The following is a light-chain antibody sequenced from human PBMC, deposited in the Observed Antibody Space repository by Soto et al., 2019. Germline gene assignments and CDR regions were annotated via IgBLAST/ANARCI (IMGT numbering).Light chain of an antibody. V-gene: IGLV1-47*01. J-gene: IGLJ2*01. CDR2: RNN. Sequence: QLVLTQPPSASGTPGQRVTISCSGSSSNIGSNYVYWYQQLPGTAPKLLIYRNNRRPSGVPDRFSGSKSGTSASLAISGLRSKDEADYYCAAWDDSLSGVIFGGGTKLTVL. CDR1: SSNIGSNY. CDR3: AAWDDSLSGVI.